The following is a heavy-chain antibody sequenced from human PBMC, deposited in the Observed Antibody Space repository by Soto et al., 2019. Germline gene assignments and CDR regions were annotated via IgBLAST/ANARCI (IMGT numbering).Heavy chain of an antibody. J-gene: IGHJ4*02. CDR1: GGSFSGYY. D-gene: IGHD5-12*01. Sequence: TSETLSLTCAVYGGSFSGYYWSWIRQPPGKGLEWIGEINHSGSTNYNPSLKGRVTISVDTSKNQFSLKLSSVTAADTAVYYCARTRGYSGYIDYWGQGTLVTVSS. CDR3: ARTRGYSGYIDY. V-gene: IGHV4-34*01. CDR2: INHSGST.